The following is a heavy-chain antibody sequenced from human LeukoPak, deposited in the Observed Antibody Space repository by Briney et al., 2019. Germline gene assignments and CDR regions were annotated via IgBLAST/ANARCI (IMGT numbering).Heavy chain of an antibody. D-gene: IGHD3-22*01. J-gene: IGHJ6*03. CDR2: ISSSRSYI. Sequence: PGGSLRLSCAASGFNLRDYAMNWVRQAPGKGLEWVSSISSSRSYIYYADSVKGRFTISRDNAKNSLYLQMNSLRAEDTAVYYCARGSYYYDSSGYDINYYYYYMDVWGKGTTVTVSS. CDR3: ARGSYYYDSSGYDINYYYYYMDV. CDR1: GFNLRDYA. V-gene: IGHV3-21*01.